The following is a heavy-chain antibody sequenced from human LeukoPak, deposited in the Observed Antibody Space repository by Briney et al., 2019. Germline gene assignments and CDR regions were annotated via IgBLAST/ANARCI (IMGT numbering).Heavy chain of an antibody. D-gene: IGHD2-2*01. CDR3: ARNGGYQLINWFDP. Sequence: GGSLRLSCAASGFTFSSYNMNWVRQAPGKGLEWVSSISGSSIYLYYADSEKGRFTISRDNAKNSLYLQMNSLRAEDTAVYYCARNGGYQLINWFDPWGQGTLITVSS. CDR2: ISGSSIYL. V-gene: IGHV3-21*01. CDR1: GFTFSSYN. J-gene: IGHJ5*02.